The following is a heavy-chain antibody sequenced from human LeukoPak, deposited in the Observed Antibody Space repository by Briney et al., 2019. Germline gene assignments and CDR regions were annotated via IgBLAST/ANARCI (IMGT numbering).Heavy chain of an antibody. V-gene: IGHV1-18*01. CDR1: GYTFTNHG. CDR3: ARGLDYGDTYNWFDP. CDR2: ISVYNGNT. Sequence: ASVKVSCKASGYTFTNHGISWVRQAPGQGLVWMGWISVYNGNTNYAQKLQGRVTMTTDTSTSTAYIELRSLRSDDTAVYYCARGLDYGDTYNWFDPWGQGNLVTVST. D-gene: IGHD4-17*01. J-gene: IGHJ5*02.